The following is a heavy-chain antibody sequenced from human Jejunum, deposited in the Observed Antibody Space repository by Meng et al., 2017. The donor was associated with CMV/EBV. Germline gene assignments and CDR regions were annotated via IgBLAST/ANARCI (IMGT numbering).Heavy chain of an antibody. D-gene: IGHD4-17*01. J-gene: IGHJ4*02. CDR2: IYHIYHTGTA. V-gene: IGHV4-39*07. Sequence: TSTRFYWSCVRQPPGTPLAWIGNIYHIYHTGTAYYSPSLNSRVSISMDASKNQISLNQNFVTAADTAIYYCARGRHAYGDYGTFDLWGQGTLVTVSS. CDR3: ARGRHAYGDYGTFDL. CDR1: TSTRFY.